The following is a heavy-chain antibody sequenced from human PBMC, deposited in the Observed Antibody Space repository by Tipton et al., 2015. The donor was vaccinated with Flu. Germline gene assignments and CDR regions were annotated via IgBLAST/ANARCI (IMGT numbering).Heavy chain of an antibody. CDR1: GGSFTGYY. J-gene: IGHJ4*02. CDR3: ARSHYGSGAYYFDY. CDR2: ISQIGEINHTGVT. D-gene: IGHD3-10*01. Sequence: TLSLTCAVSGGSFTGYYWNWIRQSPGKGLEWIGEISQIGEINHTGVTTSNASLKSRVTISVDTSKKQFYLKLSSVTAADTAVYYCARSHYGSGAYYFDYWGQGTLVTVSS. V-gene: IGHV4-34*10.